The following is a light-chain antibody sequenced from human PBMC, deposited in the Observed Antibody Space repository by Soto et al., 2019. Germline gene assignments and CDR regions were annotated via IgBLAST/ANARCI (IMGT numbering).Light chain of an antibody. V-gene: IGLV2-14*01. CDR1: SSDVGGYNF. CDR2: EVT. CDR3: GSYSSTTTREV. J-gene: IGLJ1*01. Sequence: QSALTQPASVSGSPGQSITISCTGASSDVGGYNFVSWYQHHPGTPPKLIIYEVTHRPSGVSHRFSGSKSANAASLTISGLQAEDEADYFCGSYSSTTTREVFGAGTKVTV.